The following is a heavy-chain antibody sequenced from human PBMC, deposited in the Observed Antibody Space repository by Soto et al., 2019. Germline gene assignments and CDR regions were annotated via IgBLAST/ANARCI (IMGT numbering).Heavy chain of an antibody. Sequence: GGSLRLSCAASAFTFSSYWMSRVRQAPGKGLEWVADIKNDGSEKYYGDAVGGRFTISGDNAKNSLYLQMNSLRAADTAVYYCAQGSQYLGDYGMDVWGEVTTGTLAS. CDR1: AFTFSSYW. V-gene: IGHV3-7*03. D-gene: IGHD2-2*02. CDR3: AQGSQYLGDYGMDV. J-gene: IGHJ6*04. CDR2: IKNDGSEK.